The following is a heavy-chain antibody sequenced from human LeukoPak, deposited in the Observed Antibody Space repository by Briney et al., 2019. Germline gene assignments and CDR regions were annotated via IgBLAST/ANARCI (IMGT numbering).Heavy chain of an antibody. CDR1: GYTFTSNY. J-gene: IGHJ4*02. CDR3: ARDQEGFDY. CDR2: IYPRDGST. Sequence: ASVKVSCKASGYTFTSNYIHWVRQAPGQGLVWMGMIYPRDGSTSYAQKFQGRVTVTRDTSTRTVHMELSGLRSEDTAVYYCARDQEGFDYWGQGTLVTVSS. V-gene: IGHV1-46*01.